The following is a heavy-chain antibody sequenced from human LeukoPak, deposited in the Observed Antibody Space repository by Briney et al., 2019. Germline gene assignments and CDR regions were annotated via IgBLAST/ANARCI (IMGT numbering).Heavy chain of an antibody. CDR1: GFTFGDYS. CDR3: ARASLSNWNVVGY. CDR2: ISASSTYI. D-gene: IGHD1-1*01. V-gene: IGHV3-21*01. Sequence: GGSLRLSCAASGFTFGDYSINWVRQAPGKGLEWVSSISASSTYIYYADSVKGRFTISRDNAKNSLFLQMNRLTIEDTAVYYCARASLSNWNVVGYWGQGTLVTVSS. J-gene: IGHJ4*02.